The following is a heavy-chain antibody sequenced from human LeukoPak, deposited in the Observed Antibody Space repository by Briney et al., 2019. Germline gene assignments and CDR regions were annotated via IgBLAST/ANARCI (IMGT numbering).Heavy chain of an antibody. V-gene: IGHV4-38-2*01. CDR2: IYHSGST. Sequence: SETLSLTCAVSGYSISSGYYWGWIRQPPGKGLEWIGSIYHSGSTYYNPSLKSRVTISVDTSKNQFSLKLSSVTAADTAVYYCARGGYCSGGSCYRENWFDPWGQVTLVTVSS. CDR3: ARGGYCSGGSCYRENWFDP. CDR1: GYSISSGYY. J-gene: IGHJ5*02. D-gene: IGHD2-15*01.